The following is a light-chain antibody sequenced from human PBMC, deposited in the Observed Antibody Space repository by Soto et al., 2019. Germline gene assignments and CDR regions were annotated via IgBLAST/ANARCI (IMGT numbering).Light chain of an antibody. CDR2: DAS. Sequence: EIVLTQSPATLSLSPRERATLSCRASQSVSSYLAWYQQKPGQAPRLLIYDASNRATGIPARFSGSGSGTDFTLTISSLEPEDFAVYYCQQRSNWPPHFGPGTKVDIK. CDR1: QSVSSY. V-gene: IGKV3-11*01. CDR3: QQRSNWPPH. J-gene: IGKJ3*01.